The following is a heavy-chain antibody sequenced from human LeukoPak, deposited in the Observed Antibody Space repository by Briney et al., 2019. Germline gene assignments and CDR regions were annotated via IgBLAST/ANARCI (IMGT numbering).Heavy chain of an antibody. J-gene: IGHJ4*02. CDR1: GDSVRKDFYY. CDR2: LSHAGNT. Sequence: PSETLSPTCSLSGDSVRKDFYYWGWIRQPPGKGLEWVACLSHAGNTWYNPSLESRLSISVDTSKNQFSLKFSSVTAADTALYWCARHNAPRRVGFDFWGQGILVTVSS. V-gene: IGHV4-39*01. D-gene: IGHD2-2*01. CDR3: ARHNAPRRVGFDF.